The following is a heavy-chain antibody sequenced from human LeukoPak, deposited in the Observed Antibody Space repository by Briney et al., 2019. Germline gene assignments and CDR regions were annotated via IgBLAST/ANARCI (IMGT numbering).Heavy chain of an antibody. CDR3: ARVSGARGFDY. D-gene: IGHD7-27*01. CDR1: GGSIDSYH. V-gene: IGHV4-59*01. CDR2: IYYTGST. J-gene: IGHJ4*02. Sequence: SETLSLTCAVSGGSIDSYHWTRIRQPPGKGLEWIGSIYYTGSTNYSPSLKSRVTISVDTSRTQFSLKLSSVTAADTAVYYCARVSGARGFDYWGQGTLVTVSS.